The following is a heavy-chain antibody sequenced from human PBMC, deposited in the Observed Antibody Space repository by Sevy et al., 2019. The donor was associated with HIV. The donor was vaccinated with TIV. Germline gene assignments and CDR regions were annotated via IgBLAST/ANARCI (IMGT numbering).Heavy chain of an antibody. D-gene: IGHD2-8*01. V-gene: IGHV3-23*01. J-gene: IGHJ4*02. Sequence: GGSLRLSCAASGFTFGKYSMSWVRQPPGKGLEWVSTLSFGCGEIKYADSVKGRFTISRVNSKSSVYLQMNNLRPDDTAVYYCAREGCTKPHDYWGQGTLVTVSS. CDR2: LSFGCGEI. CDR1: GFTFGKYS. CDR3: AREGCTKPHDY.